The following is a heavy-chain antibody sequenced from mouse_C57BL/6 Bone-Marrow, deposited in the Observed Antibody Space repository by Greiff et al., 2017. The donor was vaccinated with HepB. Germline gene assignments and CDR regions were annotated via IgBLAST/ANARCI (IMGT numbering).Heavy chain of an antibody. J-gene: IGHJ3*01. Sequence: QVQLQQPGAELVRPGPSVKLSCKASGYTFTSYWMHWVKQRPGQGLEWIGVIDPSDSYTNYNQKFKGKATLTVDTSSSTAYKQLSSLTSEDSAVYYCARSRYYGSSGFAYWGQGTLVTVSA. D-gene: IGHD1-1*01. CDR2: IDPSDSYT. CDR3: ARSRYYGSSGFAY. V-gene: IGHV1-59*01. CDR1: GYTFTSYW.